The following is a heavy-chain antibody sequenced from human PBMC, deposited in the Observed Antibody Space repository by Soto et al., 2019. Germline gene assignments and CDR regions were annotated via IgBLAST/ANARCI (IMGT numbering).Heavy chain of an antibody. J-gene: IGHJ6*02. CDR1: GFTFRSFG. V-gene: IGHV3-30*18. D-gene: IGHD6-13*01. CDR2: VSYDGNHK. Sequence: QVQLVESGGGVIQPGTSLSLSCGSSGFTFRSFGMYWVRQAPGKGLEWVAVVSYDGNHKYYADSVKGRFTVSRDNAKNMLYLQMNSLRGEDTAVYYCAKDGGQQLVLNYGMDVWGQGTTVNVSS. CDR3: AKDGGQQLVLNYGMDV.